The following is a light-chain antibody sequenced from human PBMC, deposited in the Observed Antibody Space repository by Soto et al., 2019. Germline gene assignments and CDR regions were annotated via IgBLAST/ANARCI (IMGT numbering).Light chain of an antibody. CDR2: DAS. Sequence: DIQMTPSPSTLSAPVGDRVTITCRASQSISSWLAWYQQKPGKAPKLLIYDASSLESGVPSRFSGSGSGTEFTLTISSLQPDDFATYYCQQYNSYLWTFGQGTKVDI. J-gene: IGKJ1*01. V-gene: IGKV1-5*01. CDR3: QQYNSYLWT. CDR1: QSISSW.